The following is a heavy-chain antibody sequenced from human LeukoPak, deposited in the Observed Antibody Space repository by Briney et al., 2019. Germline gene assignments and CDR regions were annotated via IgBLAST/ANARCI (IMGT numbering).Heavy chain of an antibody. CDR2: MYLSGTT. D-gene: IGHD3-22*01. Sequence: SGTLSLTCTVSGDSINSLDLWSWVRQPPGKGLEWIGEMYLSGTTHSNPSVKSRVTISIDKSKNQFFLNLSSVTAADTAVYYCACYYDSSGYRFDYWGQGTLVTVSS. CDR3: ACYYDSSGYRFDY. CDR1: GDSINSLDL. V-gene: IGHV4-4*02. J-gene: IGHJ4*02.